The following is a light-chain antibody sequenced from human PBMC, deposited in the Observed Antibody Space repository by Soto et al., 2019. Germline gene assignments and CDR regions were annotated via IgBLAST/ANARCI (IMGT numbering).Light chain of an antibody. J-gene: IGLJ2*01. Sequence: QSVLTQPPSASGSPGQSVTISCTGTSSDVGGYNYVSWYQQHPGKAPKLLMYEVTKRPSGVPDRFSGSKSGNTASLTVSGLQAEDEAHYYCSSYGGSNNLVFGGGTKLTVL. CDR1: SSDVGGYNY. CDR3: SSYGGSNNLV. CDR2: EVT. V-gene: IGLV2-8*01.